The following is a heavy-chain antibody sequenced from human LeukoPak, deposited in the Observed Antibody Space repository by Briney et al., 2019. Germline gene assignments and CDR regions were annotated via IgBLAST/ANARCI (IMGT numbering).Heavy chain of an antibody. V-gene: IGHV1-69*13. J-gene: IGHJ4*02. CDR2: IIPIFGTA. Sequence: SVKVSCKASGGTFSSYAISWVRQAPGQGLEWMGGIIPIFGTANYAQKFQGRVTITADESTSTAYMELSSLGSEDTAVYYCARDHSNGLYYFDYWGQGTLVTVSS. CDR1: GGTFSSYA. D-gene: IGHD6-19*01. CDR3: ARDHSNGLYYFDY.